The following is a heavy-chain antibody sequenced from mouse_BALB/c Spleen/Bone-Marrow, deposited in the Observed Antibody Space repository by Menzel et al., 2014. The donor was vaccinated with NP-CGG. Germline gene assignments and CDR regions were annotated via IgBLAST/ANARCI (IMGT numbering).Heavy chain of an antibody. D-gene: IGHD1-1*01. J-gene: IGHJ3*01. CDR2: IDPANGNT. CDR3: AVYYYGSSSFAY. Sequence: VQLQQSGAELVKPGASVKLSCTASGFNIKDTYMHWVKQRPEQGLEWIGRIDPANGNTKYDPKFQGKATITADTSSNTAYLQLSSLTSEDTAVYYCAVYYYGSSSFAYRGQGTLVTVSA. V-gene: IGHV14-3*02. CDR1: GFNIKDTY.